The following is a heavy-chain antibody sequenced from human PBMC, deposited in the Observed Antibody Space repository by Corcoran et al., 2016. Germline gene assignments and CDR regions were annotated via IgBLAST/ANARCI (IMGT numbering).Heavy chain of an antibody. CDR1: GFTFSSYS. J-gene: IGHJ4*02. D-gene: IGHD1-26*01. V-gene: IGHV3-21*01. CDR3: ARDPYSGSYLHY. CDR2: ISSSSSYI. Sequence: EVQLVESGGGLVKPGGSLRLSCAASGFTFSSYSMNWVHQAPGKGLEWVSSISSSSSYIYYADSVKGRFTISRDNAKNSLYLQMNSLRAEDTAVYYCARDPYSGSYLHYWGQGTLVTVSS.